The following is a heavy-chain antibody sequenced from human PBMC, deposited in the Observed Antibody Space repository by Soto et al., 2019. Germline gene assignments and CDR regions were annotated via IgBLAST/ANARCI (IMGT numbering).Heavy chain of an antibody. CDR1: GFTFSNYA. CDR2: ISGSGGST. Sequence: GGSLRLSCAVSGFTFSNYAMSWVRQAPGNGLEWVSVISGSGGSTYYADSVKGRFTISRDNSKNTLYLQMNSLRAEDTAVYYCEKDIPRLGWSGYYGAFDIWGQGTMVTVSS. J-gene: IGHJ3*02. CDR3: EKDIPRLGWSGYYGAFDI. D-gene: IGHD3-3*01. V-gene: IGHV3-23*01.